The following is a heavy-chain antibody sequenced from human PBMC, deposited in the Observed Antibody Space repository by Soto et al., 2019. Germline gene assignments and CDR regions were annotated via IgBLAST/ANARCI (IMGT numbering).Heavy chain of an antibody. V-gene: IGHV4-4*02. CDR3: ARVLGCWSSGWYRQDI. CDR2: IYHSGST. CDR1: GGSISSSNW. D-gene: IGHD6-19*01. J-gene: IGHJ3*02. Sequence: QVQLQESGPGLVKPSGTLSLTCAVSGGSISSSNWWSWVRQPPGKGLEWIGEIYHSGSTNYNPSLKSRVTISVDKSKNQFSLKLSAVTAADTAVYYGARVLGCWSSGWYRQDIWGQGTMGTVSS.